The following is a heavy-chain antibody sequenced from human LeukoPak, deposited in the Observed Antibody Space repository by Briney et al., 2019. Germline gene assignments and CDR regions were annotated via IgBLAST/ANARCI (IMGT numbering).Heavy chain of an antibody. D-gene: IGHD3-10*01. CDR3: AKDSFYGSRYYCGMDV. CDR2: ISYDGSNK. CDR1: GFTFSSYG. J-gene: IGHJ6*04. V-gene: IGHV3-30*18. Sequence: PGGSLRLSCAASGFTFSSYGMHWVRQAPGQGLEWVAVISYDGSNKYYADSVKGRFTISRDNSKNTLYLQMNSLRAEDTAVYYCAKDSFYGSRYYCGMDVWGKGTTVSVSS.